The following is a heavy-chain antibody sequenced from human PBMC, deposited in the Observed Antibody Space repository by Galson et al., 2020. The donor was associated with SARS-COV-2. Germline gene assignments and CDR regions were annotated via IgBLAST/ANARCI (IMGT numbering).Heavy chain of an antibody. D-gene: IGHD6-19*01. J-gene: IGHJ6*03. Sequence: GESLKISCAASGFTFSSYSMNWVRQAPGKGLEWVSYISSSSSTIYYADSVKGRFTISRDNAKNSLYLQMNSLRDEDTAVYYCARDRHESQYSSGWYYYYYYMDVWGKGTTVTVSS. CDR1: GFTFSSYS. CDR2: ISSSSSTI. V-gene: IGHV3-48*02. CDR3: ARDRHESQYSSGWYYYYYYMDV.